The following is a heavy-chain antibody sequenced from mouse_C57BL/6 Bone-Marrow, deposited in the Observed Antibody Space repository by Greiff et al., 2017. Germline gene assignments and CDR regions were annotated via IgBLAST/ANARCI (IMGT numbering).Heavy chain of an antibody. CDR1: GFTFSDFY. V-gene: IGHV7-1*01. CDR3: ARVPYYYGSSPSYWYFDV. D-gene: IGHD1-1*01. J-gene: IGHJ1*03. Sequence: EVMLVESGGGLVQSGRSLRLSCATSGFTFSDFYMEWVRQAPGKGLEWIAASRNKANDYTTEYSASVKGRFIVSRDTCQSILYLQMNALRAEDTAIDYCARVPYYYGSSPSYWYFDVWGTGTTVTVSS. CDR2: SRNKANDYTT.